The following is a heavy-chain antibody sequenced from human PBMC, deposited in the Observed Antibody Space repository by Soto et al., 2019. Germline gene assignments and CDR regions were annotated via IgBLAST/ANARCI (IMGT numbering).Heavy chain of an antibody. CDR1: GYSFASYW. D-gene: IGHD6-6*01. CDR3: ARTRSFTLGFYYDGMDV. J-gene: IGHJ6*02. Sequence: GESLNISCQGSGYSFASYWIGWVRQMPGKDLEWMGIIYPGDSDTRYSPSFQGQVTIPAGKSLRTAYLQWTSLKASDTALYYCARTRSFTLGFYYDGMDVWGQGTTVTVSS. CDR2: IYPGDSDT. V-gene: IGHV5-51*01.